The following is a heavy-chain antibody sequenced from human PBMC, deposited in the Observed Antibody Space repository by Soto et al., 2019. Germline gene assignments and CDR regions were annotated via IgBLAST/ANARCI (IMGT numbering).Heavy chain of an antibody. Sequence: ASVKVSCKASGYTFTSYAMHWVRQAPGQRLEWMGWINAGNGNTKYSQKFQGRVTITRDTSASTAYMELSSLRSEDTAVYYCARDLSGWYSEDAFDIWGQGTMVTVSS. CDR3: ARDLSGWYSEDAFDI. D-gene: IGHD6-19*01. CDR1: GYTFTSYA. J-gene: IGHJ3*02. V-gene: IGHV1-3*01. CDR2: INAGNGNT.